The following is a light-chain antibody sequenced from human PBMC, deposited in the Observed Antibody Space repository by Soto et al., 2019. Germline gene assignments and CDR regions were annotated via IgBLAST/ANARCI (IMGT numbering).Light chain of an antibody. Sequence: DIQMTQSPSTLSASVEDRVTITCRASQSISSWLTWYQQKAGQAPKLLIYKASFEESGVPSRFSGSGSGTEFTLTISSLQPDDSATYYCQQYSYFATFGQGTRVEVK. CDR1: QSISSW. CDR2: KAS. V-gene: IGKV1-5*03. J-gene: IGKJ1*01. CDR3: QQYSYFAT.